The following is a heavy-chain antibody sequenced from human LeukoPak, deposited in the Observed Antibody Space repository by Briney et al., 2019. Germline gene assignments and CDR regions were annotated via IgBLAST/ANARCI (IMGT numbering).Heavy chain of an antibody. D-gene: IGHD4-11*01. V-gene: IGHV3-33*08. CDR3: VRDAQRGFDYSNSLRY. J-gene: IGHJ4*01. CDR1: GLIYSHYG. Sequence: GGSLRLSCAASGLIYSHYGMHWVRQAPGKGLEWVAVIWSDGTNSFYAGSVKGRFTISRDNSQRTLFLQMNSLRVEDTAMYYCVRDAQRGFDYSNSLRYWGHGTLVTVSS. CDR2: IWSDGTNS.